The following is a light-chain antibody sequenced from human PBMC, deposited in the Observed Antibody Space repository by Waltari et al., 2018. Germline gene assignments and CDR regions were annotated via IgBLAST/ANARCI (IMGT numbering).Light chain of an antibody. CDR2: AAS. V-gene: IGKV1-39*01. Sequence: DIQMTQSPSSLSASVGDRVTITCRASQSIASNLSWYHQKPGKAPTLRIYAASSWQSRVLSMCSARVSGTDFTITISSLQREDFATYYCRQRYSSRRTFGQGTKVEVK. J-gene: IGKJ1*01. CDR3: RQRYSSRRT. CDR1: QSIASN.